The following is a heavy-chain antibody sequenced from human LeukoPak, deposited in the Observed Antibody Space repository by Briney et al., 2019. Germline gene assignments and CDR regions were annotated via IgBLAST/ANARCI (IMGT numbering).Heavy chain of an antibody. J-gene: IGHJ3*02. CDR2: INPSGGST. CDR1: GYTFTSYY. V-gene: IGHV1-46*01. Sequence: ASVKVSCKASGYTFTSYYMHWVRQAPGRGLEWMGIINPSGGSTSYAQKFQGRVTMTRDTSTSTVYMELSSLRSEDTAVYYCARALRDVVVVAASFPYAFDIWGQGTMVTVSS. D-gene: IGHD2-15*01. CDR3: ARALRDVVVVAASFPYAFDI.